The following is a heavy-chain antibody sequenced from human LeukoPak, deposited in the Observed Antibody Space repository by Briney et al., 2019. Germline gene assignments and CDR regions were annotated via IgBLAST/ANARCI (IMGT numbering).Heavy chain of an antibody. Sequence: GGSLRLSCAASGFTFSSYAMPWVRQAPGKGLEWVAVIASDGRDKKYVDSVKGRFTISRDNSRNTLFLQMNSLRPEDTAVYYCAKDRAVGSAIYDFDYWGQGNLVTVSS. D-gene: IGHD3-3*01. CDR2: IASDGRDK. CDR3: AKDRAVGSAIYDFDY. CDR1: GFTFSSYA. V-gene: IGHV3-30*18. J-gene: IGHJ4*02.